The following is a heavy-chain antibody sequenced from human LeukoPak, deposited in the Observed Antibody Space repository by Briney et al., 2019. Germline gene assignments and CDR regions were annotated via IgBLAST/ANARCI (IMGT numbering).Heavy chain of an antibody. J-gene: IGHJ4*02. V-gene: IGHV4-39*07. D-gene: IGHD3-22*01. CDR1: GGSLSSGYY. CDR2: MYYSGST. Sequence: SETLSLTCTVSGGSLSSGYYWGWIRQPPGKGLEWIGSMYYSGSTHYNPSLKSRVTISVDTSTNQFSLKLSSVTAADTAVYYCARGGDSSGYEYYFDYWGQGTLVTVSS. CDR3: ARGGDSSGYEYYFDY.